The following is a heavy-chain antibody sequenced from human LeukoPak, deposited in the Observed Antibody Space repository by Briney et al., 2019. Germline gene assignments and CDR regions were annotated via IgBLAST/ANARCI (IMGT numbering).Heavy chain of an antibody. D-gene: IGHD1-1*01. Sequence: GGSLRLSCAASGFTFSSYWMSWVRQAPGKGLEWVADIKQDESEKYYVDSVKGRFTISRDNAKNSLYLQMNSLRAEDTAVYYCTRDKIEGPTKLDYWGQGILVTVSS. CDR2: IKQDESEK. J-gene: IGHJ4*02. V-gene: IGHV3-7*01. CDR3: TRDKIEGPTKLDY. CDR1: GFTFSSYW.